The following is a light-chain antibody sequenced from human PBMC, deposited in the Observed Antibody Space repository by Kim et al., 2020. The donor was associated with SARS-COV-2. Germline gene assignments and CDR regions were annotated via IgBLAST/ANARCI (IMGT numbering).Light chain of an antibody. CDR2: VAS. J-gene: IGKJ3*01. CDR1: QDISNW. CDR3: QQAHSFPCT. V-gene: IGKV1-12*01. Sequence: AFVGDSVTITCRASQDISNWLAWYQQRPGKPPKLLIYVASSLQSGVPSRFSGTGSGTDFTLTISSLQPEDFATYYCQQAHSFPCTFGPGTKVDIK.